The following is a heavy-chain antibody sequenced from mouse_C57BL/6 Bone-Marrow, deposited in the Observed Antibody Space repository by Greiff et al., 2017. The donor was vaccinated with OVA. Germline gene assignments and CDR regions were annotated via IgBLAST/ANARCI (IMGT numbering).Heavy chain of an antibody. Sequence: QVQLQQSGAELVKPGASVKISCKASGYAFSSYWMNWVKQRPGKGLEWIGQIYPGDGDTNYNGKFKGKATLTADKSSSTAYMQLSSLTSEDSAVYICARAGSSPLDGFDYWGQGTTLTVSS. V-gene: IGHV1-80*01. CDR2: IYPGDGDT. CDR1: GYAFSSYW. CDR3: ARAGSSPLDGFDY. J-gene: IGHJ2*01. D-gene: IGHD1-1*01.